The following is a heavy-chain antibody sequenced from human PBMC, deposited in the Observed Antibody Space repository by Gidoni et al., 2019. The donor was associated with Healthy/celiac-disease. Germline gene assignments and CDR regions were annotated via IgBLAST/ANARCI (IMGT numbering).Heavy chain of an antibody. CDR1: GFTFDDYA. J-gene: IGHJ4*02. Sequence: EVQLVESGGGLVQPGRSLRLSCAASGFTFDDYAMPWVRQAPGKGLEWVSGISWNSGSIGYADSVKGRFTISRDNAKNSLYLQMNSLRAEDTALYYCAKDMRNSGSYLFDYWGQGTLVTVSS. CDR3: AKDMRNSGSYLFDY. CDR2: ISWNSGSI. V-gene: IGHV3-9*01. D-gene: IGHD1-26*01.